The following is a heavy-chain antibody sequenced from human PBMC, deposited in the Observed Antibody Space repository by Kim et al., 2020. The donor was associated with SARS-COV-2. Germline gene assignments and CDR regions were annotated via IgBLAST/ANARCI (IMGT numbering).Heavy chain of an antibody. J-gene: IGHJ3*02. V-gene: IGHV7-4-1*02. CDR3: ATLGDCGGDCYSDAFDI. CDR1: GYTFTSYA. CDR2: INTNTGNP. D-gene: IGHD2-21*02. Sequence: ASVKVSCKASGYTFTSYAMNWVRQAPGQGLEWMGWINTNTGNPTYAQGFTGRFVFSLDTSVSTAYLQISSLKAEDTAVYYCATLGDCGGDCYSDAFDIWCQGTMVTVSS.